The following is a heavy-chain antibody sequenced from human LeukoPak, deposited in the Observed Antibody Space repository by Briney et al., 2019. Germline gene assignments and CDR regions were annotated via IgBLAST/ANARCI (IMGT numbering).Heavy chain of an antibody. CDR1: GGTFSSYA. Sequence: GSSVKVSCKASGGTFSSYAISWVRQATGQGLEWMGWMNPNSGNTGYAQKSQGRVTMTRNTSISTAYMELSSLRSEDTAVYYCARVVPEGSGSILVDYWGQGTLVTVSS. V-gene: IGHV1-8*02. D-gene: IGHD3-10*01. J-gene: IGHJ4*02. CDR3: ARVVPEGSGSILVDY. CDR2: MNPNSGNT.